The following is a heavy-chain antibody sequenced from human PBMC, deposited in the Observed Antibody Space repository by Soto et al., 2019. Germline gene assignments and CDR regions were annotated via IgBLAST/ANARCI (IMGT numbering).Heavy chain of an antibody. D-gene: IGHD2-2*03. J-gene: IGHJ4*02. V-gene: IGHV2-5*01. CDR2: IYYNDNI. Sequence: QITLKESGPTLVKPTQTLTLTCTFSGFSLSTGAVGVGWIRQPPGEALEWLALIYYNDNIRYSPSLKDRLTTTQDPSKNPVVLTLTNMDLVDTATYFCAHGRSVGSTYYFEYWGQGTLVTVSS. CDR3: AHGRSVGSTYYFEY. CDR1: GFSLSTGAVG.